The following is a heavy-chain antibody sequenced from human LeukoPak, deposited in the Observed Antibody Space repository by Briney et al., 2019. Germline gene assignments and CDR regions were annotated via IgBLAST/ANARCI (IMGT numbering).Heavy chain of an antibody. Sequence: PSETLSLTCAVYGGSFSGYYWSWIRQPPGKGLEWIGEINHSGSTNYNPSLKSRVTISVDTSKNQFSLKLSSVTAADTAAYYCARARVVPAAIDYWGQGTLVTVSS. CDR2: INHSGST. CDR1: GGSFSGYY. CDR3: ARARVVPAAIDY. D-gene: IGHD2-2*01. V-gene: IGHV4-34*01. J-gene: IGHJ4*02.